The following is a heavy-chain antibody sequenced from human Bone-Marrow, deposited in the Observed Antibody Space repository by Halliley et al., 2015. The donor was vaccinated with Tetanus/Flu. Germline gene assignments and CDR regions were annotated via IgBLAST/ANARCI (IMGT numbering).Heavy chain of an antibody. D-gene: IGHD6-6*01. Sequence: GWISAYNGATNYAQKLQGRVTMTTDTSTSTAYMELRFVRSDDTAVYYCARDNSSSPRSSLNYWGQGTLVTVSS. J-gene: IGHJ4*02. V-gene: IGHV1-18*01. CDR2: ISAYNGAT. CDR3: ARDNSSSPRSSLNY.